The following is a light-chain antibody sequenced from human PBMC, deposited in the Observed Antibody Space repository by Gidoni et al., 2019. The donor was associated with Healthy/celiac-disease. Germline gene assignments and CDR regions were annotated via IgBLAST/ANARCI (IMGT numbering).Light chain of an antibody. V-gene: IGKV3-20*01. Sequence: EIVLTQSPGTLSLSPGERATLSCRASQSGSSSYLAWYQQKPGQAPRLLIYGASSRATGIPDRFSGSGSGTDFTLTISRLEPEDFAVYYWQQYGSSPRWTFXQXTKVEIK. CDR1: QSGSSSY. CDR3: QQYGSSPRWT. CDR2: GAS. J-gene: IGKJ1*01.